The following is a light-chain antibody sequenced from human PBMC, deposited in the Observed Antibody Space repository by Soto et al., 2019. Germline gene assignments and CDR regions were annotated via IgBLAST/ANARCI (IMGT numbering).Light chain of an antibody. V-gene: IGKV4-1*01. CDR2: WAS. Sequence: DLVMTQSPDSLAVSLGERATINCKSSQRVLYSSNNKDYLAWYQQKPGQPPKLLIYWASTRETGVPDRFSGSGSGTDFTLTISSLQAEEVAVCYCQQYYSTPCTFGQGTKVEI. CDR3: QQYYSTPCT. CDR1: QRVLYSSNNKDY. J-gene: IGKJ1*01.